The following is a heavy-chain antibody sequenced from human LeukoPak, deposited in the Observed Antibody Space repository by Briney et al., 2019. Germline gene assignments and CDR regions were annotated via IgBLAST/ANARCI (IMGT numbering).Heavy chain of an antibody. CDR3: ARGIREGGSYSFDY. J-gene: IGHJ4*02. V-gene: IGHV4-39*07. CDR2: IYYSGST. CDR1: GGSISSSSYY. Sequence: SETLSLTCTVSGGSISSSSYYWGWIRQPPGKGLEWIGSIYYSGSTYYNPSLKSRVTISVDTSKNQFSLKLSSVTAADTAVYYCARGIREGGSYSFDYWGQGTLVTVSS. D-gene: IGHD1-26*01.